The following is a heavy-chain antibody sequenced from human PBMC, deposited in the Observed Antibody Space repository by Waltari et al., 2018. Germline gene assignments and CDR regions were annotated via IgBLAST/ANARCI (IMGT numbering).Heavy chain of an antibody. J-gene: IGHJ4*02. V-gene: IGHV3-7*01. CDR3: ARALPGEITVYDY. CDR2: IKQDGTQQ. D-gene: IGHD3-10*01. Sequence: EVQLVESGGGLVQPGGSLRLSCVASGFTFGIRWMSWCRQATEKGLEWVADIKQDGTQQYYVDSVKGRFTVSRDNHKNSLFLQMNSLRAEDTAVYYCARALPGEITVYDYWAQGALVTVSS. CDR1: GFTFGIRW.